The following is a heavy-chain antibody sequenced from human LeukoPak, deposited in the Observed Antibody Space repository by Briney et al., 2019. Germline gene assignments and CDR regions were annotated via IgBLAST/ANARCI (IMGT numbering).Heavy chain of an antibody. V-gene: IGHV4-59*01. D-gene: IGHD3-10*01. CDR2: THSTGST. CDR1: GGSISNYY. CDR3: ARGVTMVRGVTYGGSDAFDI. Sequence: SETLSLTCTVSGGSISNYYWSWIRHPPGKTLERIGYTHSTGSTNYNPSLKSRVTLSVDTSTNQFSLNLNSVTPADTAVYYCARGVTMVRGVTYGGSDAFDIWGQGTMVTVSS. J-gene: IGHJ3*02.